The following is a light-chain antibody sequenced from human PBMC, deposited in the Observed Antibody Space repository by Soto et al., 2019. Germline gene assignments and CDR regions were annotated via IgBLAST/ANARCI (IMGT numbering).Light chain of an antibody. CDR2: DDG. CDR3: QVWDSIIDHVI. Sequence: SYELTQPPSVSVAPGQTARITCGGNNIGSKSVHWYQQKPGQAPVLVVYDDGDRPSGIPERFSGSNSGNTATLTISRVEAGDEADFYCQVWDSIIDHVIFGGGTKVTVL. J-gene: IGLJ2*01. CDR1: NIGSKS. V-gene: IGLV3-21*02.